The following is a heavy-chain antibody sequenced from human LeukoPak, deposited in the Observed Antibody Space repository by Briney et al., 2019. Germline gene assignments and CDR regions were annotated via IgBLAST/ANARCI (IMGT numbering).Heavy chain of an antibody. J-gene: IGHJ3*02. CDR1: GYSISNGYY. D-gene: IGHD6-13*01. V-gene: IGHV4-61*01. CDR2: IYYSGST. CDR3: ARDERGGSSSDI. Sequence: SETLSLTCTVSGYSISNGYYWSWIRQPPGKGLEWIGYIYYSGSTNYNPSLKSRVTISVDTSKNQFSLKLSSVTAADTAVYYCARDERGGSSSDIWGQGTMVTVSS.